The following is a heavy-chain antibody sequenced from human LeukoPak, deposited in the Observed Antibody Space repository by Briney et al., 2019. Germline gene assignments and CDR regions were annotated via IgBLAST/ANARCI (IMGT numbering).Heavy chain of an antibody. CDR3: ARSQGYYDSSGYYIR. D-gene: IGHD3-22*01. J-gene: IGHJ4*02. CDR2: ISSSGSTI. Sequence: GGSLRLSCAASGFTFSSYEMNWVRQAPGKGLEWVSYISSSGSTIYYADSVKGRFTTSRDNAKNSLYLQMNSLRAADTAVYYCARSQGYYDSSGYYIRWGQGTLVTVSS. V-gene: IGHV3-48*03. CDR1: GFTFSSYE.